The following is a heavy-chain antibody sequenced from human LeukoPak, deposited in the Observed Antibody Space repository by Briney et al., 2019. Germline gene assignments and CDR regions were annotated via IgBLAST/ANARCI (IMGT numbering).Heavy chain of an antibody. V-gene: IGHV3-7*01. D-gene: IGHD3-3*01. J-gene: IGHJ4*02. Sequence: GGSLRLSCAASGFTFSSYWMSWVRQAPGKGLEWVAIIKQDGSEKYYVDSVKARFTISRDNAKNSLYLQMNSLRGEDTAVYYCALRRNFCFNYWGQGTLVTVSS. CDR2: IKQDGSEK. CDR1: GFTFSSYW. CDR3: ALRRNFCFNY.